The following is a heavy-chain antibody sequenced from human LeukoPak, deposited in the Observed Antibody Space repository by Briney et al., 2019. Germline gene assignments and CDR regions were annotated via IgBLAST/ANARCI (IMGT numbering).Heavy chain of an antibody. CDR1: GGSISSSSYY. Sequence: SETLSLTCTVSGGSISSSSYYWGWIRQPPGKGLEWIGSIYYSGSTYYNPSLKSRVTISVDTSKNQFSLKLSSVTAADTAVYYCARDRIAVATDYWGQGTLVSVSS. D-gene: IGHD6-19*01. CDR3: ARDRIAVATDY. J-gene: IGHJ4*02. V-gene: IGHV4-39*07. CDR2: IYYSGST.